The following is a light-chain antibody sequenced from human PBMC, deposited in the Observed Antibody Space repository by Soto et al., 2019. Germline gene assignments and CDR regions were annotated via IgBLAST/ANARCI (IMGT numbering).Light chain of an antibody. V-gene: IGLV2-14*03. J-gene: IGLJ1*01. CDR1: TSDVGNSNR. CDR2: DVT. Sequence: SALTQPASVSGSPGQSITITCTGTTSDVGNSNRVSWYQQHPGKAPQLIIYDVTYRPSGVSNRFSGSKSGSTASLTISGLRAEDEADYYCSSYASVTTPLYVFGAGTKVTVL. CDR3: SSYASVTTPLYV.